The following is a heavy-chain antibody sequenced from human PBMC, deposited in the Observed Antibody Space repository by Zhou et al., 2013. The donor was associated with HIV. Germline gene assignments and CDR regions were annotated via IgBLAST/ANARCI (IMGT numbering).Heavy chain of an antibody. Sequence: QVQLQQWGAGLLKPSETLSLKCAVYGGSFSGYYWSWIRQSPGKGLEWIGEIYHSGSTYYNPSLKSRVTISVDTSKNQFSLKLSSVTAADTAVYYCARALVVRGVIESANYYYGMDVWGQGTTVSVSS. V-gene: IGHV4-34*01. CDR3: ARALVVRGVIESANYYYGMDV. CDR1: GGSFSGYY. D-gene: IGHD3-10*01. CDR2: IYHSGST. J-gene: IGHJ6*02.